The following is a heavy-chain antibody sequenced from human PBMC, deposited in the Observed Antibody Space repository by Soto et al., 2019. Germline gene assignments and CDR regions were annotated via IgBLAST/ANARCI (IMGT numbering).Heavy chain of an antibody. V-gene: IGHV3-23*01. D-gene: IGHD2-21*01. CDR2: ILHDETP. CDR3: AKDLFPTSGQRFFFES. CDR1: GFTFSTYA. J-gene: IGHJ4*02. Sequence: AESLRLSCAASGFTFSTYAMTWVRQAPGRGLEWVSTILHDETPFYTDSVKGRFTISRDNVRGTLYLQMNGLRVEDAALYFCAKDLFPTSGQRFFFESWGQGSLVTVSS.